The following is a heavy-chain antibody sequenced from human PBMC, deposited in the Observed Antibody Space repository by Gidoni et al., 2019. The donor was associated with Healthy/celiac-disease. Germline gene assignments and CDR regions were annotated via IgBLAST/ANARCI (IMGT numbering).Heavy chain of an antibody. CDR2: ISSSSSYI. J-gene: IGHJ6*03. CDR3: ARSPESLAPYYYYMDV. Sequence: EVQLVESGGGLVKPGGSLRLSCAASGFTFSSYSMNWVRQAPGKGLEWVSSISSSSSYIYYADSVKGRFTISRDNAKNSLYLQMNSLRAEDTAVYYCARSPESLAPYYYYMDVWGKGTTVTVSS. CDR1: GFTFSSYS. V-gene: IGHV3-21*01.